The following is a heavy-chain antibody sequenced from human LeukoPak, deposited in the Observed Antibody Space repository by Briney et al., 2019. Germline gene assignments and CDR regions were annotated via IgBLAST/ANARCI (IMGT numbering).Heavy chain of an antibody. J-gene: IGHJ4*02. CDR1: GGSISSGGYY. Sequence: PSETLSLTCTVSGGSISSGGYYWSWIRQHPGKGLEWIGYIYYSGSTYYNPSLKSRVTISVDTSKNQFSLKLSSVTAADTAVCYCAREGRWGLDYWGQGTLVTVSS. CDR3: AREGRWGLDY. V-gene: IGHV4-31*03. D-gene: IGHD5-24*01. CDR2: IYYSGST.